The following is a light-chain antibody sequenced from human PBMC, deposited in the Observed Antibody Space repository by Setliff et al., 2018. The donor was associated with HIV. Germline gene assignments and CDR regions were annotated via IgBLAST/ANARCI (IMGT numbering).Light chain of an antibody. CDR3: CSFTSSNTYV. J-gene: IGLJ1*01. Sequence: QSALTQAASVSGSPGQSITMSCTGTSRDVGGGSNYVSWFQQHPGKAPKLIIFDVNKRPSGVSGRFSASKSGNTASLTISGLQADDEADYYCCSFTSSNTYVFGTGTKV. V-gene: IGLV2-14*03. CDR1: SRDVGGGSNY. CDR2: DVN.